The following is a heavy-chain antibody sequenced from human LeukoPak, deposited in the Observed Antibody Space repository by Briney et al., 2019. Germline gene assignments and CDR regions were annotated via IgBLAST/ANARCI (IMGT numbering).Heavy chain of an antibody. V-gene: IGHV1-69*13. J-gene: IGHJ3*02. CDR1: GGTFSSYA. CDR3: ARALRWYYDSSGYQDAFDI. D-gene: IGHD3-22*01. Sequence: SVKVSCKASGGTFSSYAISWVRQAPGQGLEWMGGIIPILGTANYAQKFQGRVTITADDSTRTSHMELTRLRSEDTAVYYCARALRWYYDSSGYQDAFDIWGKGKMVTVSS. CDR2: IIPILGTA.